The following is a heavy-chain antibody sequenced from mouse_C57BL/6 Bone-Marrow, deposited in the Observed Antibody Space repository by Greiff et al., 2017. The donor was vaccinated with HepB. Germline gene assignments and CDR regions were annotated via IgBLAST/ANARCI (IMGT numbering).Heavy chain of an antibody. CDR2: IDPSDSET. CDR3: ALHYYGSSQFAY. CDR1: GYTFTSYW. V-gene: IGHV1-52*01. J-gene: IGHJ3*01. Sequence: VQLQQPGAELVRPGSSVKLSCKASGYTFTSYWMHWVKQRPIQGLEWIGNIDPSDSETHYNQKFKDKATLTVDKSSSTAYMQLSSLTSEDSAVYYCALHYYGSSQFAYWGQGTLVTVSA. D-gene: IGHD1-1*01.